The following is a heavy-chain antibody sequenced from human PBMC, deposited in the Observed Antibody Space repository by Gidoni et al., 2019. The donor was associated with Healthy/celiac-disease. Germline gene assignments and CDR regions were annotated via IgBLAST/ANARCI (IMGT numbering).Heavy chain of an antibody. CDR1: GFTFSDYY. Sequence: QVQLVESGGGLVKPGRSLRLSCAAGGFTFSDYYMSWIRQGQGKGMEWVSYISSSRSYTNYADSVKGRFTISRDNAKNSLYLQMNSLRAEDTAVYYCARDDGVGATVSWGQGTLVTVSS. CDR3: ARDDGVGATVS. V-gene: IGHV3-11*06. D-gene: IGHD1-26*01. CDR2: ISSSRSYT. J-gene: IGHJ4*02.